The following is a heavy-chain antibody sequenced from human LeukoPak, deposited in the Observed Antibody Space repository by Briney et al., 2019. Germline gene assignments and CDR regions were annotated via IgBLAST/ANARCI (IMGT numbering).Heavy chain of an antibody. CDR3: ARAYYYDSSGFLVTWFPEGGFDI. D-gene: IGHD3-22*01. CDR1: GFMFSFYT. CDR2: ISSSSSYI. Sequence: TPGRSLRLSCAASGFMFSFYTLHWVRQAPGKGLEWVSSISSSSSYIYYADSVKGRFTISRDNAKNSLYLQMNSLRAEDTAVYYCARAYYYDSSGFLVTWFPEGGFDIWGQGTMVTVSS. J-gene: IGHJ3*02. V-gene: IGHV3-21*01.